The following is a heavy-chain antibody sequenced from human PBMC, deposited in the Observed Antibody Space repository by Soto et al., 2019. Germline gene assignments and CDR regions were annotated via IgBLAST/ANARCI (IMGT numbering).Heavy chain of an antibody. D-gene: IGHD1-7*01. CDR1: GFTLSDHY. J-gene: IGHJ3*02. CDR3: IRGRLELDI. Sequence: GGSLRLSCSVSGFTLSDHYIDWVRQAPGKGLEWVGRSRNQANGYSTIYAASVKGRFTTSRDDSKNLVYLQMESLRTEDTAVYYCIRGRLELDIWGQGTMVTVSS. V-gene: IGHV3-72*01. CDR2: SRNQANGYST.